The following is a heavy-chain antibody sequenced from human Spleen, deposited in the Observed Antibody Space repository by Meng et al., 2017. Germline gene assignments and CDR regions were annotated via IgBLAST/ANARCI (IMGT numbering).Heavy chain of an antibody. D-gene: IGHD4-11*01. J-gene: IGHJ4*02. CDR1: GGSFRDYS. V-gene: IGHV4-34*02. CDR2: INHSGST. CDR3: ARGPTTMAHDFDY. Sequence: QVPLQQWGAGLLKPSATLSLTCFVSGGSFRDYSWSWIRQPPGKGLEWIGDINHSGSTNYNPSLESRATISVDTSQNNLSLKLSSVTAADSAVYYCARGPTTMAHDFDYWGQGTLVTVSS.